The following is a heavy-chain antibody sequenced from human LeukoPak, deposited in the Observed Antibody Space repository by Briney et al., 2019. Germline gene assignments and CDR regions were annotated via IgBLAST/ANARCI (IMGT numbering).Heavy chain of an antibody. CDR3: AKTLNMVRGVTTDY. CDR2: VSYDGSDK. V-gene: IGHV3-30*04. Sequence: GGSLRLSCAASGFTFSIYAIHWVRQAPGKGLEWVAVVSYDGSDKYYADSVKGRFTISRDNSKNTLYLQMNSLRAEDTAVYYCAKTLNMVRGVTTDYWGQGTLVTVSS. CDR1: GFTFSIYA. D-gene: IGHD3-10*01. J-gene: IGHJ4*02.